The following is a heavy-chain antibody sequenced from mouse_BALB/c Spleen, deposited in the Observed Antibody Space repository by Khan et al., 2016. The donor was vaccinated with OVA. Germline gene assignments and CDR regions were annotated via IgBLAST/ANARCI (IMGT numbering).Heavy chain of an antibody. Sequence: VQLQESGAELVRPGTSVRLSCKTSGYIFTSYWIHWVKQRSGQGLEWITRIYPGTDNTYYNEKFKDKATLTADKSSSTAYLQLSSLKSEDSAVFCCAREEALYYFDYWGQGTTLTVSS. CDR3: AREEALYYFDY. CDR1: GYIFTSYW. J-gene: IGHJ2*01. D-gene: IGHD3-2*02. CDR2: IYPGTDNT. V-gene: IGHV1S132*01.